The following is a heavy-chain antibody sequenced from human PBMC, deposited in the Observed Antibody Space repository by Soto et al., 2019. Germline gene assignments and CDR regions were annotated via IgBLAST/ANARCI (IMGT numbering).Heavy chain of an antibody. CDR2: IKSENDGGTA. V-gene: IGHV3-15*07. CDR1: GFAFDKAW. D-gene: IGHD3-16*01. J-gene: IGHJ4*02. CDR3: TPANGGDFDY. Sequence: VQLVESGGGLVKPGGALRLSCIAVGFAFDKAWMNWVRQTPGKGLEWVGRIKSENDGGTADYGAPVNGRFTISRDDSNNTTYVLRTNVGPDDTGGYDCTPANGGDFDYWGQGTLVAVS.